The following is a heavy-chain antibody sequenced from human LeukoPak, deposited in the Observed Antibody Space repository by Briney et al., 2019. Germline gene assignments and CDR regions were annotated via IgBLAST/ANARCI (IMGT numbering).Heavy chain of an antibody. CDR2: IIPIFGTA. Sequence: ASVKVSCKASGCTFSSYAISWVRQAPGQGLEWMGRIIPIFGTANYAQKFQGRVTITTDESTSTAYMELGSLRSEDTAVYYCARDVVPAAMRGSWYFDYWGQGTLVTVSS. CDR3: ARDVVPAAMRGSWYFDY. CDR1: GCTFSSYA. V-gene: IGHV1-69*05. J-gene: IGHJ4*02. D-gene: IGHD2-2*01.